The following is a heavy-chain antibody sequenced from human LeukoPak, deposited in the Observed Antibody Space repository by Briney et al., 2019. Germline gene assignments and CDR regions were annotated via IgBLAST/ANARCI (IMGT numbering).Heavy chain of an antibody. CDR3: ATYYYDRTGYDTFDI. CDR2: IYYSGST. Sequence: SETVSLTCTVSGGSISSSTYYWGWIRQPPGKGLEWIGSIYYSGSTYYNPSLKSRVSISVDTSKNQFSLKLSSVTAADTAVYYCATYYYDRTGYDTFDIWGQGTMVTVSS. V-gene: IGHV4-39*01. J-gene: IGHJ3*02. CDR1: GGSISSSTYY. D-gene: IGHD3-22*01.